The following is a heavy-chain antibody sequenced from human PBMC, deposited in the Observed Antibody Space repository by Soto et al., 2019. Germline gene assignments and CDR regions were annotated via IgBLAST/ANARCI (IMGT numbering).Heavy chain of an antibody. CDR3: ARASVAATWGYYFDY. Sequence: QVQLVESGGGVVQPGRSLRLSCAASGFTFSTYTLHWVRQAPGKGLEWVAVISYDGNYEYYADSVKGRFTISRDNSKNTLFLQMNSLRADDTAVYYCARASVAATWGYYFDYWRQGALVTVSS. V-gene: IGHV3-30-3*01. CDR1: GFTFSTYT. J-gene: IGHJ4*02. D-gene: IGHD6-19*01. CDR2: ISYDGNYE.